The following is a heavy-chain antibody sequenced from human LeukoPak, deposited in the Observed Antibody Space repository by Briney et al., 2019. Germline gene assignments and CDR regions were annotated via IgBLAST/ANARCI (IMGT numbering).Heavy chain of an antibody. CDR1: GYTFTGYY. V-gene: IGHV1-2*02. CDR2: INPNSGGT. CDR3: ATARDRNSVYSSFDY. D-gene: IGHD5/OR15-5a*01. Sequence: ASVKVSCKASGYTFTGYYIHWVRQAPGQGLEWMGWINPNSGGTNYAQNFQGRVTMTRDTSISTAYMELTSLRSDDTALYYCATARDRNSVYSSFDYWGQGTLVTVSS. J-gene: IGHJ4*02.